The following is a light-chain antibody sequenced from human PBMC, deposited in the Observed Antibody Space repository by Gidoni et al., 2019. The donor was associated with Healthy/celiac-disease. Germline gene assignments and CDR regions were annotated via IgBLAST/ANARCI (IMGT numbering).Light chain of an antibody. CDR3: QQYDSYPWT. J-gene: IGKJ1*01. V-gene: IGKV1-5*03. Sequence: DLQNTQSPSTLSASVGDRVTITCRASQSISGWLACYQQKPGKAPKLLIYEASKFESGVPSRFSGSGSGTEFTLTISSLQPDDFATYYCQQYDSYPWTFGQGTKVEIK. CDR1: QSISGW. CDR2: EAS.